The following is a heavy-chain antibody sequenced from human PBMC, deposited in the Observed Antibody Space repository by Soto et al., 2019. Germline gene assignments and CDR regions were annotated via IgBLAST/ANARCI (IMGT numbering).Heavy chain of an antibody. D-gene: IGHD6-19*01. V-gene: IGHV4-4*07. CDR3: ARQRTYSSAWFDY. CDR2: IYTSGTT. Sequence: VLLQESGPGLVKPSETLSLTCTVSGGSIGNYYWTWIRQPAGKGLEWIGRIYTSGTTNYNPSLKSRVTILIDTSRNQFSLRLSSVTDADTALYYCARQRTYSSAWFDYWGQGILVTVSS. J-gene: IGHJ5*01. CDR1: GGSIGNYY.